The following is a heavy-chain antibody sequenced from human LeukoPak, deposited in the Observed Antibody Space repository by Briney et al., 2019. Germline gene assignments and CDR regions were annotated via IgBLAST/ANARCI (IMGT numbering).Heavy chain of an antibody. Sequence: ASVKVSCKASGYTFTDYYLHWVRQAPGQGLEWMGWINPNSGGTNYARKFQDRVTMTRDTSISTAYMELSRLRSDDTAVYYCARAVFIPAAETNWFDPWGQGTLVTVSS. CDR1: GYTFTDYY. J-gene: IGHJ5*02. D-gene: IGHD6-13*01. CDR3: ARAVFIPAAETNWFDP. V-gene: IGHV1-2*02. CDR2: INPNSGGT.